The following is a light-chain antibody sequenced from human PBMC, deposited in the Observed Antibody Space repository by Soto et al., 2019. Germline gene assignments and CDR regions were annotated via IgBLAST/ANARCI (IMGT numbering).Light chain of an antibody. CDR1: SSDVGTFNL. Sequence: QSXLTQPASVSGSPGQSITISCTGTSSDVGTFNLVSWYQQHPGKAPKLLIFEVSNRPSGVSIRFSGSKSGNTASLTISGLQAEDEADYYCSSYSGASASSASYVFATGTKVTVL. CDR2: EVS. J-gene: IGLJ1*01. CDR3: SSYSGASASSASYV. V-gene: IGLV2-23*02.